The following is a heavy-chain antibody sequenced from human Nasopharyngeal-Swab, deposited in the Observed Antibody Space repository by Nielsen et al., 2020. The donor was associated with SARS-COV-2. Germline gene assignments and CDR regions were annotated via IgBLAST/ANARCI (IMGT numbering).Heavy chain of an antibody. Sequence: ASVKVSCKASGYTFTSYAMHWVRQAPGQRLEWMRWINAGNGNTKYSQKFQGRVTMTTDTSTSTAYMELRSLRSDDTAVYYCARDPYSSSLPALYYYYYGMDVWGQGTTVTVSS. V-gene: IGHV1-3*01. D-gene: IGHD6-13*01. J-gene: IGHJ6*02. CDR3: ARDPYSSSLPALYYYYYGMDV. CDR2: INAGNGNT. CDR1: GYTFTSYA.